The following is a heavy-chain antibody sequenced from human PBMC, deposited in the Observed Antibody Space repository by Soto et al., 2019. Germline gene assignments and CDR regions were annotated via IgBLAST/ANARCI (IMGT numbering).Heavy chain of an antibody. J-gene: IGHJ4*02. CDR3: VMVRGVIIMDY. CDR1: GGTFSSYA. D-gene: IGHD3-10*01. CDR2: IIPNSGGT. Sequence: GASVKVSCKASGGTFSSYAISWVRQAPGQGLEWMGWIIPNSGGTNYAQKFQGWVTMTRDTSISTAYMELSSLRSEDTAVYYCVMVRGVIIMDYWGQGTLVTVSS. V-gene: IGHV1-2*04.